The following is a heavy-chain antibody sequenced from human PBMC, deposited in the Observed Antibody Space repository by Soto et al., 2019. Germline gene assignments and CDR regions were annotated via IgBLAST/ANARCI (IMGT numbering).Heavy chain of an antibody. J-gene: IGHJ4*02. V-gene: IGHV4-34*01. CDR1: GGSFSGYY. CDR2: INHSGST. CDR3: ARDGGTGDDFWDY. D-gene: IGHD3-3*01. Sequence: SETLSLTCAVYGGSFSGYYWSWIRQPPGKGLEWIGEINHSGSTNYNPSLKSRVTISVDTSKNQFSLKLSSVTAADTAVYYCARDGGTGDDFWDYWGQGTLVTVSS.